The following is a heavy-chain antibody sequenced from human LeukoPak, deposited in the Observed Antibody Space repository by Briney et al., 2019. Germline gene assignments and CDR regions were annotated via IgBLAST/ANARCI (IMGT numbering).Heavy chain of an antibody. CDR3: AKREVAAAGTYYGMDV. CDR2: ISGSGGST. D-gene: IGHD6-13*01. J-gene: IGHJ6*02. CDR1: GFTFSSYA. Sequence: HPGGSLRLSCAASGFTFSSYAMSWVRQAPGKGLEWVSAISGSGGSTYYADSVKGRFTISRDNSKNTLYLQMNSLRAEDTAVYYCAKREVAAAGTYYGMDVWGQGTTVTVSS. V-gene: IGHV3-23*01.